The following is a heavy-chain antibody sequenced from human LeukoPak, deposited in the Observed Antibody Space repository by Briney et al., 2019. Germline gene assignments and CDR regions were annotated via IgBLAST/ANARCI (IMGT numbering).Heavy chain of an antibody. CDR1: GYTFISYD. J-gene: IGHJ4*02. Sequence: GASVKVSCKASGYTFISYDISWVRQAPGQGLEWMGWISAYNGNTNYAQKLQGRVTMTTDTSTSTAYMELRSLRSDDTAVYYCARVQPYCSSTSCYDVDYWGQGTLVTVSS. V-gene: IGHV1-18*01. CDR2: ISAYNGNT. D-gene: IGHD2-2*01. CDR3: ARVQPYCSSTSCYDVDY.